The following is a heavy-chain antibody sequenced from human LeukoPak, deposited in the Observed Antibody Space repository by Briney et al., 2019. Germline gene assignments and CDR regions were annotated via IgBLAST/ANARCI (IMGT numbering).Heavy chain of an antibody. CDR3: ARDRYGDYEGYFDY. D-gene: IGHD4-17*01. CDR2: ISSSSSYM. V-gene: IGHV3-21*01. Sequence: GGSLRLSCAASGFTFSSYSMNWVRQAPGKGLEWVSSISSSSSYMYYADSVKGRFTISRDNAKNSLYLQMNSLRAEDTAVYYCARDRYGDYEGYFDYWGQATLVTVSS. CDR1: GFTFSSYS. J-gene: IGHJ4*02.